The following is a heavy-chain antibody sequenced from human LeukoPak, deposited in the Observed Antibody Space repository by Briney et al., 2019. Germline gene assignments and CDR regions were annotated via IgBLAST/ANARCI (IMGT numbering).Heavy chain of an antibody. CDR1: GFTFSRYW. D-gene: IGHD3-22*01. J-gene: IGHJ4*02. Sequence: GSLRLSCAGSGFTFSRYWMSWVRQAPGKGLEWVARIKQDGSEKYYVGSVKGRFNISRDNVKNSLSLQMNSLRAEDTAVYYCARNYLIDESGYRHFDSWGQATLVTVSS. CDR2: IKQDGSEK. CDR3: ARNYLIDESGYRHFDS. V-gene: IGHV3-7*01.